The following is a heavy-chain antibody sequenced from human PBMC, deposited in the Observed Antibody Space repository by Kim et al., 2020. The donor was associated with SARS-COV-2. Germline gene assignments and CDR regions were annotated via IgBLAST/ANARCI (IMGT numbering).Heavy chain of an antibody. CDR3: AKDSNDDYVWGSFDY. J-gene: IGHJ4*02. Sequence: GGSLRLSCAASGFRFSSYGMHWVRQAPGKGLEWVSIIWYDGTNKYYADSVKGRFIISRDNSKNTVYLQMNSLRDEDTAVYYCAKDSNDDYVWGSFDYWGQGTPVTVSS. CDR2: IWYDGTNK. D-gene: IGHD3-16*01. CDR1: GFRFSSYG. V-gene: IGHV3-33*06.